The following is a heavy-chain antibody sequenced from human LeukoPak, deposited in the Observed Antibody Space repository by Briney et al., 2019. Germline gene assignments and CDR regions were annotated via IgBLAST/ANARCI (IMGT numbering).Heavy chain of an antibody. D-gene: IGHD5-24*01. CDR2: ITPSGGT. J-gene: IGHJ4*02. Sequence: ASVKVTCKASGYTFTSYAIHWVRQAPGQGLEWMGWITPSGGTNYPQKFQGRVAITWDTSITTAYMDLSRLTSDDTAVYYCARDRYGDGFAHLDYWGQGALVTVSS. V-gene: IGHV1-2*02. CDR1: GYTFTSYA. CDR3: ARDRYGDGFAHLDY.